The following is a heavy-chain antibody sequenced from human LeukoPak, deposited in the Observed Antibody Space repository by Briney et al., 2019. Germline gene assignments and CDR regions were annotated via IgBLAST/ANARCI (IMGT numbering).Heavy chain of an antibody. D-gene: IGHD3-3*01. Sequence: GGSLRLSCAASGFAFSNYAINWVRQAPGKGLEWVSSISGSGGTTYYADSVKGRFTISRDNSKNTLYLQMNSLKAEDKAVYYCSKLIASDDLWKGYLGLFDPWGQGTLVTVSS. J-gene: IGHJ5*02. V-gene: IGHV3-23*01. CDR2: ISGSGGTT. CDR1: GFAFSNYA. CDR3: SKLIASDDLWKGYLGLFDP.